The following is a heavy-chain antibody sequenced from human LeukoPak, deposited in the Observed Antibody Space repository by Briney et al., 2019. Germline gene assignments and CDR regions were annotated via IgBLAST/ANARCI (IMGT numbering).Heavy chain of an antibody. Sequence: ASLKVSCKASGYTFTSYDINWVRQAAGQGLEWMGWMNPNSGDTGYAQRFQGRVTMTRDTSISTAYMKVGSLTSEDTAVYYCARSGFGGNVNFDYWGQGTLVTVSS. CDR3: ARSGFGGNVNFDY. V-gene: IGHV1-8*01. CDR2: MNPNSGDT. CDR1: GYTFTSYD. D-gene: IGHD3-16*01. J-gene: IGHJ4*02.